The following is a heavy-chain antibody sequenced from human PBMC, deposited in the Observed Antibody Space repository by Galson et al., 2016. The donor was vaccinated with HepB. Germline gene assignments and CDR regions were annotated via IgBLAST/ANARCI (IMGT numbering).Heavy chain of an antibody. V-gene: IGHV1-18*01. CDR3: ARNRGPLVTTSGSFDF. J-gene: IGHJ4*02. Sequence: SVKVSCKASGYSFSSHGVSWLRQAPGQGLEWMGRISGRSGRTDSAQKFKDRVSMTTDTSTATAYMELKTLTADDTAVFYCARNRGPLVTTSGSFDFWGQGTLVTVSS. CDR2: ISGRSGRT. D-gene: IGHD4-17*01. CDR1: GYSFSSHG.